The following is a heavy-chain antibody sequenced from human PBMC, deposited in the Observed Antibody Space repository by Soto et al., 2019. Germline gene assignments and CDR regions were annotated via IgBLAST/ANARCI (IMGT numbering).Heavy chain of an antibody. CDR3: AREKEDEGSSSLRVYYGMDV. CDR2: MSNSTKYI. D-gene: IGHD6-6*01. Sequence: EVPLVESGGGLVKSGGSLRLSCEASEFILSSFRMTWIRQAPGRGLEWVSSMSNSTKYIHYADSVKGRFTISRDNGKNSLYQQMNSLRAEDTAVYYCAREKEDEGSSSLRVYYGMDVWGQGTTVIVSS. J-gene: IGHJ6*02. CDR1: EFILSSFR. V-gene: IGHV3-21*01.